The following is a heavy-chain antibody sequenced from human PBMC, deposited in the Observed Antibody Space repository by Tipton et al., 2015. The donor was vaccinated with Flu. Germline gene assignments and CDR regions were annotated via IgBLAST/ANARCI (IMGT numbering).Heavy chain of an antibody. CDR3: ARETRVAGWGRWFDL. V-gene: IGHV3-48*02. CDR1: GFTLSNYE. J-gene: IGHJ4*02. CDR2: ISTGSSST. D-gene: IGHD3-3*01. Sequence: SLRLSCAASGFTLSNYEMTWVRQAPGKGLECISYISTGSSSTQYADSVKGRFTISRDNAKNSLNLQMTSLGDEDTAVYYCARETRVAGWGRWFDLWGQGALVTVSS.